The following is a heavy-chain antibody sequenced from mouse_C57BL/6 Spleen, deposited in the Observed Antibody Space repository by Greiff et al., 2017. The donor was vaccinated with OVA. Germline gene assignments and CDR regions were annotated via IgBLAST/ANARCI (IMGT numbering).Heavy chain of an antibody. CDR2: INPSSGYT. J-gene: IGHJ2*01. V-gene: IGHV1-4*01. CDR3: AKYDYDGPDY. CDR1: GYTFTSYT. D-gene: IGHD2-4*01. Sequence: QVQLKQSGAELARPGASVKMSCKASGYTFTSYTMHWVKQRPGQGLEWIGYINPSSGYTKYNQKFKDKATLTADKSSSTAYMQLSSLTSEDSAVYYCAKYDYDGPDYWGQGTTLTVSS.